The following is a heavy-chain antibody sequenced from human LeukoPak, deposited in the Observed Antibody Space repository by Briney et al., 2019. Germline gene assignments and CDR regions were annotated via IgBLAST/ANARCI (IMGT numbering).Heavy chain of an antibody. Sequence: SQTLSLTCAISGDSVSSNSAAWNWIRQSPSRGLEWLGRTYYRSKWYNDYAVSVKSRITINPDTSKNQFSLQLNSVTPEDTAVYYCARAVVPAAMGYYYMDVWGKGTTVTVSS. CDR3: ARAVVPAAMGYYYMDV. CDR1: GDSVSSNSAA. J-gene: IGHJ6*03. V-gene: IGHV6-1*01. CDR2: TYYRSKWYN. D-gene: IGHD2-2*01.